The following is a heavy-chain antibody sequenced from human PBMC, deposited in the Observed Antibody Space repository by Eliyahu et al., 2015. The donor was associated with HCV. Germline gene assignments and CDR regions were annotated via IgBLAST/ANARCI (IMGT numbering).Heavy chain of an antibody. V-gene: IGHV3-15*01. CDR2: IKSKTDGGTT. CDR1: GFXFSNAW. Sequence: EVQLVESGGGLVKPGGSLRLSCAASGFXFSNAWMSWVRQAPGKGLEWVGRIKSKTDGGTTDYAAPVKGRFTISRDDSKNTLYLQMNSLKTEDTAVYYCTTETYSGYYYYGMDVWGQGTTVTVSS. D-gene: IGHD5-12*01. CDR3: TTETYSGYYYYGMDV. J-gene: IGHJ6*02.